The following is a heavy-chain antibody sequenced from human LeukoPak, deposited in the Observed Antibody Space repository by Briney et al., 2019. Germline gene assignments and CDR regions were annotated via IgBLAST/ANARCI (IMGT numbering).Heavy chain of an antibody. CDR1: GGSINNYY. D-gene: IGHD1-26*01. Sequence: SETLSLTCTVSGGSINNYYWSWIRQPPGKGLEWIGYIHYTGSTNYNASLKSRVTISVDTSKNQFSLRLTSVTAADTAIYYFGRGLLGATRAFDMWGQGTMVIVSS. CDR3: GRGLLGATRAFDM. CDR2: IHYTGST. J-gene: IGHJ3*02. V-gene: IGHV4-59*01.